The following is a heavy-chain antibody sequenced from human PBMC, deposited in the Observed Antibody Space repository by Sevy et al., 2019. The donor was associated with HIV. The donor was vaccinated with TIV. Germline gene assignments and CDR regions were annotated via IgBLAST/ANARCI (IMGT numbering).Heavy chain of an antibody. CDR3: ARGYCSGGSCYYYYGIDV. CDR1: GFTFSSYW. Sequence: GGSLRLSCAASGFTFSSYWMSWVRQAPGKGLEWVANIKQGGTDKYYVDSVKGRFTISRDNAKNSLYLQMNSLRAEDTAVYYCARGYCSGGSCYYYYGIDVWGQGTTVTVSS. V-gene: IGHV3-7*01. D-gene: IGHD2-15*01. J-gene: IGHJ6*02. CDR2: IKQGGTDK.